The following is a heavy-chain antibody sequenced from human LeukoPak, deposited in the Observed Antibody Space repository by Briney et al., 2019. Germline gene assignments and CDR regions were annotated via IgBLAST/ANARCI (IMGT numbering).Heavy chain of an antibody. CDR3: ATDYGSGSYHYYYYGMDV. CDR1: GFTFSSYA. V-gene: IGHV3-23*01. D-gene: IGHD3-10*01. Sequence: GGSLRLSCAASGFTFSSYAMSWVRQAPGKGLEWVSAISGSSGSTYYADSVKGRFTISRDNSKNTLYLQMNSLRAEDTAVYYCATDYGSGSYHYYYYGMDVWGKGTTVTVSS. CDR2: ISGSSGST. J-gene: IGHJ6*04.